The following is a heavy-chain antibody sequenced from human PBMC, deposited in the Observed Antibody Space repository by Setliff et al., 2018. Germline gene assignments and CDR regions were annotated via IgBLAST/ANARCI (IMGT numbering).Heavy chain of an antibody. D-gene: IGHD3-16*01. V-gene: IGHV4-59*01. CDR2: IYYSGST. CDR1: GSSISSYY. J-gene: IGHJ4*02. CDR3: ARLRGAFDY. Sequence: PSETLSLTCTVSGSSISSYYWSWIRQPPGKRLEWIGYIYYSGSTNYNPSLESRVTISVDTSKNQFSLRLNSATAADTAVYYCARLRGAFDYWGQGTLVTVSS.